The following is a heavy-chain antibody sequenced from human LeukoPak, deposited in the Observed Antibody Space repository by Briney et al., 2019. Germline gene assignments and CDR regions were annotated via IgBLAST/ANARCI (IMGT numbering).Heavy chain of an antibody. CDR3: ARGNGRQQLASKYTDV. D-gene: IGHD6-13*01. CDR2: MNPNSGNT. V-gene: IGHV1-8*01. CDR1: GYTFTSYD. J-gene: IGHJ6*03. Sequence: ASVKVSCKASGYTFTSYDINWVRQATGQGLEWTGWMNPNSGNTGYAQKFQGRVTMTRNTSISTAYMELSSLRSEDTAVYYCARGNGRQQLASKYTDVWGKGTTVTVSS.